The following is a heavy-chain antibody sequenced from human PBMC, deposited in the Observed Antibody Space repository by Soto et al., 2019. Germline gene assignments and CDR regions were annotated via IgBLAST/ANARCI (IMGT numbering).Heavy chain of an antibody. D-gene: IGHD3-22*01. CDR3: ARGEGYYDSSGFEYYHGMDV. CDR1: GGTFRSHA. V-gene: IGHV1-69*01. CDR2: FIPIFGTS. J-gene: IGHJ6*02. Sequence: QVQLEQSGAEVKKPGSSVKVSCKASGGTFRSHAIAWVRQAPGQGLEWMGDFIPIFGTSNYAQKFQGRISITADESRSTAYMELSTVTDEDTATYYCARGEGYYDSSGFEYYHGMDVWGQGTTLTVSS.